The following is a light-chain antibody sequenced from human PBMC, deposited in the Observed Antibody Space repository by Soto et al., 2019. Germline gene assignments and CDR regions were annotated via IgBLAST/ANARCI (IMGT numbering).Light chain of an antibody. CDR3: QQYYSYPRT. J-gene: IGKJ1*01. CDR1: QGISSY. V-gene: IGKV1-8*01. Sequence: AIRMTQSPSSLSASTGDRVTITCRASQGISSYLAWYQQKPGKAPKLLIYAASTLQSGVPSRFSGSGSGTDFTPTIRCLQYEDFATYYCQQYYSYPRTFGQGTKVEIK. CDR2: AAS.